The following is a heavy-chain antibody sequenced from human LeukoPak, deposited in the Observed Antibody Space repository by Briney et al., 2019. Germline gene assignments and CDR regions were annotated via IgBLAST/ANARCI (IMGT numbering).Heavy chain of an antibody. Sequence: PGGSLRLSCAASGFTFSSYGMHWVRQAPGKGLEWVAVIWNDGSNKYYADSVKGRFTISRDNSKNTLYLQMNSLRAEDTAVYYCAKRYSGSSGLYNFDYWGQGTLVTVSS. V-gene: IGHV3-33*06. CDR2: IWNDGSNK. CDR1: GFTFSSYG. D-gene: IGHD1-26*01. CDR3: AKRYSGSSGLYNFDY. J-gene: IGHJ4*02.